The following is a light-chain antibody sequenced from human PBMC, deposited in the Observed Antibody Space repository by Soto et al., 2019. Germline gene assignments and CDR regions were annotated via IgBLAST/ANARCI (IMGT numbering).Light chain of an antibody. CDR1: QDINNY. Sequence: DIKMTQSPSSLSASVGDRVTITCQASQDINNYLNWYQQKPGQAPKLLIYDASGLEVGVPSRFSGSGSGTHFTLTISDLQPEDIATYYCQQFGDLTFIFGQGTRLEI. CDR3: QQFGDLTFI. J-gene: IGKJ5*01. V-gene: IGKV1-33*01. CDR2: DAS.